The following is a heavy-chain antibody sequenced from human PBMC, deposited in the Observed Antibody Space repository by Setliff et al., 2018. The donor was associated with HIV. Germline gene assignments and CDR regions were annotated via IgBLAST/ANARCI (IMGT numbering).Heavy chain of an antibody. CDR3: ARGETDFDY. Sequence: SETLSLTCIVSGDAISNGLYWGWIRQPPGKGLEWIGTVSDSGSGHYNPPLNSRVTISVDTSKNQLSLKLTSVTAADTAVYYCARGETDFDYWGQGTLVTVS. J-gene: IGHJ4*02. V-gene: IGHV4-38-2*02. CDR1: GDAISNGLY. CDR2: VSDSGSG.